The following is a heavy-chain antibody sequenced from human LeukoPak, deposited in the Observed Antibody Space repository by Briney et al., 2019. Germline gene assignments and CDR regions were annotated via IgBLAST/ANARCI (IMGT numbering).Heavy chain of an antibody. CDR2: IDWDDDK. J-gene: IGHJ6*02. CDR3: ARTAMVRAYGMDV. Sequence: RMSGPTLVNPTQTLTLTCTFSGFSLSTSGMCVCWIRQPPGKAVEWLARIDWDDDKYYSTSLKTRLTISEDTSKNQVVLTMTNMDPVDTATYYCARTAMVRAYGMDVWGQGTTVTVSS. V-gene: IGHV2-70*11. CDR1: GFSLSTSGMC. D-gene: IGHD3-10*01.